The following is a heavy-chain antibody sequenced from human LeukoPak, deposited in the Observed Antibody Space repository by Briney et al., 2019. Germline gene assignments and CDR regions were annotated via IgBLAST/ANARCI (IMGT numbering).Heavy chain of an antibody. CDR3: ARLGYCSSTSCYDWYFDL. D-gene: IGHD2-2*01. CDR2: ISAYNGNT. CDR1: GYTFTSYG. Sequence: ASMKVSCKASGYTFTSYGISWVRQAPGQGLEWMGWISAYNGNTNYAQKLQGRVTMTTDTSTSTAYMELRSLRSDDTAVYYCARLGYCSSTSCYDWYFDLWGRGTLVTVSS. J-gene: IGHJ2*01. V-gene: IGHV1-18*01.